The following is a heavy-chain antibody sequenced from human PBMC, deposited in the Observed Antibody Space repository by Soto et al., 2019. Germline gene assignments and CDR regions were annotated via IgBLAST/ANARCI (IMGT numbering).Heavy chain of an antibody. CDR2: IYYSGST. V-gene: IGHV4-31*02. J-gene: IGHJ4*02. D-gene: IGHD3-10*01. CDR1: GGSISSGGYY. CDR3: ASTGPMVRGVMGFDY. Sequence: SETLSLTCTVSGGSISSGGYYWSWIRQHPGKGLEWIGYIYYSGSTYYNPSLKSRVTISVDTSKNQFSLKLSSVTAADTAVYYCASTGPMVRGVMGFDYWGQGTLDTVSS.